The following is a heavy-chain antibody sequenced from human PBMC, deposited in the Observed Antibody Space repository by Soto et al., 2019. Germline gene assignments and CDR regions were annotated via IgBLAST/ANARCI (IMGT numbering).Heavy chain of an antibody. CDR3: TFFLPAAMGYNWFDP. V-gene: IGHV3-23*01. J-gene: IGHJ5*02. CDR2: ISGSGGST. D-gene: IGHD2-2*01. Sequence: GGSLRLSCAASGFTFSSYAMSWVRQAPGKGLEWVSAISGSGGSTYYADSVKGRFTISRDNSKNTLYLQMNSLRAEDTAVYYCTFFLPAAMGYNWFDPWGQGTLVTVSS. CDR1: GFTFSSYA.